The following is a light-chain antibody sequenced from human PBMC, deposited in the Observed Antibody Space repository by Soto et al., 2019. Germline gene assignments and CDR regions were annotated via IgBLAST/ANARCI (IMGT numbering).Light chain of an antibody. CDR1: QSVTNK. CDR3: REYHYRPGT. V-gene: IGKV3D-15*01. J-gene: IGKJ1*01. CDR2: DAS. Sequence: ACQSVTNKLAWYQQRPGQPPRLLLYDASTRATGVPATFSGSGSGTDTTLTCSRVKSEDLRVYSWREYHYRPGTFGQGTKVDIK.